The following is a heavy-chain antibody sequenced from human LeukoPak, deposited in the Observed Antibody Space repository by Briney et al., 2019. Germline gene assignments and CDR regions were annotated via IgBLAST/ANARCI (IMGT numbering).Heavy chain of an antibody. CDR2: INHSGST. Sequence: SETLSLTCAVYGGSFSGYYWSWIRQPPGKGLEWIGEINHSGSTNYNPSLTRRVTISVDTAKNQFSLKLSSVTAADTAVYYCARAHLAAAVSGQVFDPWGQGTLVTVSS. D-gene: IGHD6-13*01. CDR1: GGSFSGYY. CDR3: ARAHLAAAVSGQVFDP. J-gene: IGHJ5*02. V-gene: IGHV4-34*01.